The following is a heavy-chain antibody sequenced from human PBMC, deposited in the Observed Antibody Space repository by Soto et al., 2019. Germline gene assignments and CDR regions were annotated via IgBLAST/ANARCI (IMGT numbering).Heavy chain of an antibody. V-gene: IGHV4-34*01. CDR1: GGSFSGYY. Sequence: SETLSLTCAVYGGSFSGYYWSWIRQPPGKGLEWIGEINHSGSTNYNPSLKSRVTISVDTSKNQFSLKLSSVTAADTAVYYCASGVSGLAARPGGSDYFDYWGQGTLVTVSS. CDR2: INHSGST. D-gene: IGHD6-6*01. CDR3: ASGVSGLAARPGGSDYFDY. J-gene: IGHJ4*02.